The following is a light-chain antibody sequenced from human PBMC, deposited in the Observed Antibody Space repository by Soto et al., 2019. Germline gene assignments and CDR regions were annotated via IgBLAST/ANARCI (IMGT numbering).Light chain of an antibody. J-gene: IGLJ2*01. CDR2: DVS. CDR3: TSYKSSTTLDV. V-gene: IGLV2-14*01. CDR1: SSDVGAYDY. Sequence: QSVLTQPASVSGSPGQSITISCTGTSSDVGAYDYVSWYQQHPGKAPQLMIYDVSNRPSGISNRFSGSKSGNTASLTISGLQAEDEADYYCTSYKSSTTLDVFGGGTQLTVL.